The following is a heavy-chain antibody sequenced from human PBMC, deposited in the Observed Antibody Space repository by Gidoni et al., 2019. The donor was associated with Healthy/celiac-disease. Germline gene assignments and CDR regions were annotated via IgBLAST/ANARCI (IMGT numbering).Heavy chain of an antibody. CDR3: AKDIVVVVAATMYNWFDP. Sequence: QLQLQESGPGLVKPSETLSLTCTVSGGSISSSSYYWGWIRQPPGKGLEWIGSIYYSGSTYYNPSLKSRVTISVDTSKNQFSLKLSSVTAADTAVYYCAKDIVVVVAATMYNWFDPWGQGTLVTVSS. V-gene: IGHV4-39*02. D-gene: IGHD2-15*01. CDR2: IYYSGST. CDR1: GGSISSSSYY. J-gene: IGHJ5*02.